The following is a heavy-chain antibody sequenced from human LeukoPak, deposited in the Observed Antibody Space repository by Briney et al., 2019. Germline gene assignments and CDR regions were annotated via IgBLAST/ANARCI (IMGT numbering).Heavy chain of an antibody. CDR3: ARCRRYSYGYYYYYMDV. Sequence: SETLSLTCAVYGGSFSGYYWGWIRQPPGKGLEWIGEINHSGSTNYNPSLKSRVTISVDTSKNQFSLKLSSVTAADTAVYYCARCRRYSYGYYYYYMDVWGKGTTVTVSS. CDR2: INHSGST. D-gene: IGHD5-18*01. V-gene: IGHV4-34*01. CDR1: GGSFSGYY. J-gene: IGHJ6*03.